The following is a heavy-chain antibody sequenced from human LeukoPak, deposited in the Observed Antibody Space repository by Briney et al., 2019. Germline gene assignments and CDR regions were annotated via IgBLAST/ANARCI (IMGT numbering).Heavy chain of an antibody. D-gene: IGHD2-2*03. CDR2: ISAYNGHT. CDR3: ASLSRGYCSSTSCYAFDI. J-gene: IGHJ3*02. Sequence: ASVKVSCKASGYTFTSYGISWVRQAPGQGLEWMGWISAYNGHTNYAQKLQGRVTMTTDTSTSTAYMELRSLRSDDTAVYYCASLSRGYCSSTSCYAFDIWGQGTMVTVSS. V-gene: IGHV1-18*01. CDR1: GYTFTSYG.